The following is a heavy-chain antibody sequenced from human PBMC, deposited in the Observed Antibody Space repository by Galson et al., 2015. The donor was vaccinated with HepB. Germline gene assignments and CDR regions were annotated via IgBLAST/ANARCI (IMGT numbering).Heavy chain of an antibody. CDR2: INPNSGGT. D-gene: IGHD3-22*01. Sequence: CKASGYTFTDYYMHWVRQAPGQGLEWMGRINPNSGGTNYAQKFQGRVTMTRDTSISTAYMELSRLRTDDTAVYYCARTVGRYYDSNGYYNWGQGTLVTVSS. CDR1: GYTFTDYY. V-gene: IGHV1-2*06. CDR3: ARTVGRYYDSNGYYN. J-gene: IGHJ4*02.